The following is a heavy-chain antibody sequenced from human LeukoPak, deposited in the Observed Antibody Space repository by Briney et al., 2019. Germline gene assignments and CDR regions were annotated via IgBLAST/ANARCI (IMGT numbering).Heavy chain of an antibody. CDR1: GGTFSSYA. D-gene: IGHD3-22*01. CDR2: IIPIFGTA. CDR3: ARGGYYDSSGSLFD. V-gene: IGHV1-69*13. Sequence: GASVKVSCKASGGTFSSYAISWVRQAPGQGLEWMGGIIPIFGTANYAQKFQGRVTITADESTSTAYMELSSLRSEDTAVYYCARGGYYDSSGSLFDWGQGTLVTVSS. J-gene: IGHJ4*02.